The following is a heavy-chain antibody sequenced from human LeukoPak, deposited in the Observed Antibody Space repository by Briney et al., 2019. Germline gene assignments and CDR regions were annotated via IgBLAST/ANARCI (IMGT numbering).Heavy chain of an antibody. D-gene: IGHD3/OR15-3a*01. CDR3: ARQTGSGLFILP. Sequence: SETLSLTCTVSGGSISSYYWSWIRQPPGKGLEWIGSIYYTGSTYYNPSLKSRVTISVDTSKNQFSLKLSSVTAADTAVYYCARQTGSGLFILPGGQGTLVTVSS. J-gene: IGHJ4*02. V-gene: IGHV4-59*08. CDR2: IYYTGST. CDR1: GGSISSYY.